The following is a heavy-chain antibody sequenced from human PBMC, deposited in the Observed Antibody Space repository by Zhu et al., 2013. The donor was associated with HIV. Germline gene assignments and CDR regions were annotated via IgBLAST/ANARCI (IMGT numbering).Heavy chain of an antibody. CDR1: GGTFSSYA. Sequence: QVQLVQSGAEVKKPGSSVKVSCKASGGTFSSYAISWVRQAPGQGLEWMGGIIPIFGTANYAQKFQGRVTITADESTSTAYMELSSLRSEDTAVYYCARERSGYYYDAFDYLGPRDKWSPSLQ. CDR3: ARERSGYYYDAFDY. J-gene: IGHJ3*02. D-gene: IGHD3-22*01. CDR2: IIPIFGTA. V-gene: IGHV1-69*01.